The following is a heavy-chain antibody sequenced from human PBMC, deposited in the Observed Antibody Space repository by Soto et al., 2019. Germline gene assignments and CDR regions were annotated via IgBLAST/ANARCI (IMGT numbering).Heavy chain of an antibody. J-gene: IGHJ6*02. CDR1: GYTFTSYD. CDR2: MNPNSGNT. D-gene: IGHD1-26*01. CDR3: ATSGSYYWYYGMDV. Sequence: GASVKVSCKASGYTFTSYDINWVRQATGQGLEWMGWMNPNSGNTGYAQKFQGRVTMTRNTSISTAYMELSSLRSEDTAVYYCATSGSYYWYYGMDVWGQGTTVTVSS. V-gene: IGHV1-8*01.